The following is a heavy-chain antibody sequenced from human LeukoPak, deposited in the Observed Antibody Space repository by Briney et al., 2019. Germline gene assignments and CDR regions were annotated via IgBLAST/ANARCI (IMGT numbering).Heavy chain of an antibody. CDR3: ARKYGDYDGAFDI. J-gene: IGHJ3*02. D-gene: IGHD4-17*01. CDR2: IIPILGIA. CDR1: GGTFSSYA. V-gene: IGHV1-69*04. Sequence: AASVKVSCKASGGTFSSYAISWVRQAPGQGLEWMGRIIPILGIANYAQKFQGRVTITADKSTSTAYMELSSLRSEDTAVYYCARKYGDYDGAFDIWGQGTMVTVSS.